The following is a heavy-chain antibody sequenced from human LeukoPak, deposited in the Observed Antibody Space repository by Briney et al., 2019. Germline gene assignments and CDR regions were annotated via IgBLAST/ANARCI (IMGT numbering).Heavy chain of an antibody. CDR3: ARLDSSGWYGGPDY. J-gene: IGHJ4*02. D-gene: IGHD6-19*01. V-gene: IGHV3-21*01. CDR1: GFTFSSYA. CDR2: ISSGSSYI. Sequence: GGSLRLSCAASGFTFSSYAMSWVRQAPGKGLEWVSSISSGSSYIYYADSVKGRFTISRDNAKNSLYLQMNSLRAEDTAVYYCARLDSSGWYGGPDYWGQGTLVTVSS.